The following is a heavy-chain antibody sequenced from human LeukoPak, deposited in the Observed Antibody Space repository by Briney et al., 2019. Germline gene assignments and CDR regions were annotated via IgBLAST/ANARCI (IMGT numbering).Heavy chain of an antibody. CDR3: AGSYYYDSSSIDY. CDR2: IYYSGGT. D-gene: IGHD3-22*01. V-gene: IGHV4-59*01. CDR1: GGSISSYY. J-gene: IGHJ4*02. Sequence: SETLSLTCTVSGGSISSYYWSWIRQPPGKGLEWIGYIYYSGGTNYNPSLKSRVTISVDTSKNQFSLKLSSVTAADTAVYYCAGSYYYDSSSIDYWGQGTLVTVSS.